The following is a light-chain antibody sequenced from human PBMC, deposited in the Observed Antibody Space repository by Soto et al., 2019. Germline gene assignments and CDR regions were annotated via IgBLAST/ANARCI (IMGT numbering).Light chain of an antibody. CDR2: DVS. CDR1: SSDVGGYNY. CDR3: SSHTISSTPFV. Sequence: QSALTQPASVSGSPGQSITISCTGTSSDVGGYNYVSWYQQHPGKAPKLMIYDVSNRPSGVSNRFSGSKSGNTASLTISGLQAEDEADYYCSSHTISSTPFVFGTGINVTVL. J-gene: IGLJ1*01. V-gene: IGLV2-14*01.